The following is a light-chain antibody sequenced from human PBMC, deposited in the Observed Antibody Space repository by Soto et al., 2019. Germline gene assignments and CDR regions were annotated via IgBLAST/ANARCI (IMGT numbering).Light chain of an antibody. CDR1: NIGSKS. Sequence: SYELTQPPSVSVAPGKTARITCGGNNIGSKSGHWYQQKPGQAPVLVIYYDSDRPSGIPERFSGSNAGNTATLTISRVEAGDEADYYCQVWDSSSDHVVFGGGTKLTVL. J-gene: IGLJ2*01. CDR2: YDS. CDR3: QVWDSSSDHVV. V-gene: IGLV3-21*04.